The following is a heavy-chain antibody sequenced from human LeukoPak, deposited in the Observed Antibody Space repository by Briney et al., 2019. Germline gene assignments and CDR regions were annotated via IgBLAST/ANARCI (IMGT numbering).Heavy chain of an antibody. Sequence: SVKASCKASGGTFSSYAISWVRQAPGQGLEWMGGINPNFGTANYAQKFQGRVTITGDASTSTAYMELSSLRSEDTAVYYCARAAMVRRVRSYWFDPWGQGTLVTVSS. D-gene: IGHD3-10*01. CDR3: ARAAMVRRVRSYWFDP. V-gene: IGHV1-69*13. CDR2: INPNFGTA. J-gene: IGHJ5*02. CDR1: GGTFSSYA.